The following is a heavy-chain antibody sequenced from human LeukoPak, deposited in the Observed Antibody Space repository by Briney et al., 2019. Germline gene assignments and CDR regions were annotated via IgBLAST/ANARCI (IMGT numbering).Heavy chain of an antibody. Sequence: GGSLRLSCAASGFTFSSYIIHWVRQAPGKGLEWVSSISSSTSYIYYADSLKGRFTISRDNAKNSLYLQMNSLRTEDTAVYYCAGYGDYVRGSDYWGQGTLVTVSS. CDR1: GFTFSSYI. CDR2: ISSSTSYI. V-gene: IGHV3-21*01. CDR3: AGYGDYVRGSDY. J-gene: IGHJ4*02. D-gene: IGHD4-17*01.